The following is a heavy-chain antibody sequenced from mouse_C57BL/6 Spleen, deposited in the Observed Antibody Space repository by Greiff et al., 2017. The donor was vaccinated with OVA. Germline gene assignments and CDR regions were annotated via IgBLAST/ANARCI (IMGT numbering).Heavy chain of an antibody. CDR2: IDPETGGT. D-gene: IGHD1-1*01. J-gene: IGHJ4*01. Sequence: VKLVESGAELVRPGASVTLSCKASGYTFTDYEMHWVKQTPVHGLEWIGAIDPETGGTAYNQKFTGKAILTADKSSSTAYMELLSLTSEDSAVYYCTRRGTVVAPYYAMDYWGQGTSVTVSS. V-gene: IGHV1-15*01. CDR3: TRRGTVVAPYYAMDY. CDR1: GYTFTDYE.